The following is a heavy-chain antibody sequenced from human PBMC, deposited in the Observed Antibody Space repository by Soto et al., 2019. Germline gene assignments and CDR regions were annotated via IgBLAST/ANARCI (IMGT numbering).Heavy chain of an antibody. CDR1: GFTFSSYG. CDR3: AKDVIVGATSLDY. V-gene: IGHV3-30*18. CDR2: ISYDGSNK. J-gene: IGHJ4*02. Sequence: QVQLVESGGGVVQPGRSLRLSCAASGFTFSSYGMHWVRQAPGKGLEWVAVISYDGSNKYYADSVKGRFTIFRDNSKNTLYLQMNSLRAEDTAVYYCAKDVIVGATSLDYWGQGTLVTVSS. D-gene: IGHD1-26*01.